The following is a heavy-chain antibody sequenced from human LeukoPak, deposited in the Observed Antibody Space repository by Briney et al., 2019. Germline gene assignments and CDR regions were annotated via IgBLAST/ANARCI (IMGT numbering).Heavy chain of an antibody. J-gene: IGHJ6*03. CDR2: IHGSGTT. V-gene: IGHV4-4*07. Sequence: SATLSLTCSVFGGFISDYHWSWIRQPAGKGLEWIGRIHGSGTTNYNPSLKSRVTMSVDTSRNQFSLRLSSVTAADTAVYYCACGYYNSMDVWGKGTTVTVSS. CDR3: ACGYYNSMDV. CDR1: GGFISDYH.